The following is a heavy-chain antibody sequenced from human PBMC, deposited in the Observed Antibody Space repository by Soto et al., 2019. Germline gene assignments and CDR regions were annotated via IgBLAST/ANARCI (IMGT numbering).Heavy chain of an antibody. CDR3: ASYSSSWSAGDY. V-gene: IGHV3-48*04. Sequence: EVQLVESGGGLVQPGGSVRLSCAASGFTFSSYSMIWVGQAPGKGLEWVSYISSSSSTIYYADTVKGRFTSTRDNAKNALYLQMNSLRAEDTAMYNCASYSSSWSAGDYWGQVTLVTVAS. CDR2: ISSSSSTI. J-gene: IGHJ4*02. CDR1: GFTFSSYS. D-gene: IGHD6-13*01.